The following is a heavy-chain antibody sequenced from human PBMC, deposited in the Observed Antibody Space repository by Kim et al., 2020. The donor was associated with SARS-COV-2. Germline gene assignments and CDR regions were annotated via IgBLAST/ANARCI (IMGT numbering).Heavy chain of an antibody. J-gene: IGHJ3*02. V-gene: IGHV4-59*01. D-gene: IGHD5-12*01. Sequence: SETLSLTCTVSGGSISSYYWSWIRQPPGKGLEWIGYIYYSGSTNYNPSLKSRVTISVDTSKNQFSLKLSSVTAADTAVYYCARAGRGYAALAFDIWGQGTMVTVSS. CDR3: ARAGRGYAALAFDI. CDR2: IYYSGST. CDR1: GGSISSYY.